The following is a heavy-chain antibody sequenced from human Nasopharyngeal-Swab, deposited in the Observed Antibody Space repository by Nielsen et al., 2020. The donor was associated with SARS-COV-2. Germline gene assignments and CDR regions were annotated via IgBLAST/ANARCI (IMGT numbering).Heavy chain of an antibody. CDR2: IYPGDSNT. V-gene: IGHV5-51*01. CDR1: GYSVTTYW. Sequence: GESLKISCKGSGYSVTTYWSGWVGQMPGKGLEWMGIIYPGDSNTRYSPSFQGQVTISVDKYSSTAYLQWSSLKASGTAIYYCARPMRPMGHYYFGMDVWGQGTTVTVSS. J-gene: IGHJ6*02. CDR3: ARPMRPMGHYYFGMDV. D-gene: IGHD1-26*01.